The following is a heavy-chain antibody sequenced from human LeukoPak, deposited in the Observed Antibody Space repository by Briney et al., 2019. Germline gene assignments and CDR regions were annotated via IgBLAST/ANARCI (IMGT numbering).Heavy chain of an antibody. V-gene: IGHV1-46*01. J-gene: IGHJ4*02. Sequence: ASVKVSCKTSGYSFTNYYMHWVRQAPGQGLEWMGIINPSGGSTNYAQKFQGRVTMTRDTSTTTVYMELSSLRSEDTAVYYCARERRGGSYFTEKRLDHWGQGTLVAVSS. CDR3: ARERRGGSYFTEKRLDH. CDR1: GYSFTNYY. CDR2: INPSGGST. D-gene: IGHD1-26*01.